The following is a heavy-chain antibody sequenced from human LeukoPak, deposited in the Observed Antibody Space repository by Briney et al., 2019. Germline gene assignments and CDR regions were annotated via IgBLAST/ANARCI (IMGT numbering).Heavy chain of an antibody. V-gene: IGHV3-48*01. CDR3: ARDFAREFTIDY. Sequence: GGSLRLSCAASGFTFSNYNMNWVRQPPGKGLQWVSYVSSSSNIIYYADSVKGRFTISRDNAKNSLFLQMNSLRAEDTAVYYCARDFAREFTIDYWGQGTLVTVSS. D-gene: IGHD3-10*01. CDR1: GFTFSNYN. CDR2: VSSSSNII. J-gene: IGHJ4*02.